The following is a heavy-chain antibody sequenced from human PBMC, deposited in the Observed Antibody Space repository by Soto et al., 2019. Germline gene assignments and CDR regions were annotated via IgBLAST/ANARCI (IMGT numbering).Heavy chain of an antibody. V-gene: IGHV1-8*01. CDR2: MNPNSGNT. D-gene: IGHD6-13*01. Sequence: GASVKVSCKAAGYTFTSYDINWVRQATGQGLEWMGWMNPNSGNTGYAQKFQGRVTMTRNTSISTAYMELSSLRSEDTAVYYCARVYKAAGQDYYYYYGMDVWGQGTTVTVSS. CDR3: ARVYKAAGQDYYYYYGMDV. CDR1: GYTFTSYD. J-gene: IGHJ6*02.